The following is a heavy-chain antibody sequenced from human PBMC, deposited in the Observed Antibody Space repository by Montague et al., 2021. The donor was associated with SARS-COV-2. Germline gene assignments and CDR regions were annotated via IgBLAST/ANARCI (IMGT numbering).Heavy chain of an antibody. CDR3: ARESLHLTGYYNDYFDY. Sequence: TLSLTCTVSGGSISSGSYYWNRIRQPAGKGLEWIGRIYTSGSTNYNPSLKSRVTISVDTSKNQLSLKLSSVTAADTAVYYCARESLHLTGYYNDYFDYWGQGTLVTVSS. J-gene: IGHJ4*02. D-gene: IGHD3-9*01. CDR1: GGSISSGSYY. V-gene: IGHV4-61*02. CDR2: IYTSGST.